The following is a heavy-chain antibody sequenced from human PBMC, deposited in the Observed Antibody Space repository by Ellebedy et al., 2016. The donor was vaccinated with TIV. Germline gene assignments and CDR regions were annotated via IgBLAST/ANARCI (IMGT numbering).Heavy chain of an antibody. D-gene: IGHD4-11*01. Sequence: SETLSLXXAVSDDSFISNVSSWNWIRQPPGKGLEWIGRVYFSGSTDYNPSLKGRLSMSVDMSKNQFYLKLSSVAAADTAVYYCARGTSEHDYSNYGWFDPWGQGTLVTVSS. J-gene: IGHJ5*02. CDR1: DDSFISNVSS. CDR2: VYFSGST. CDR3: ARGTSEHDYSNYGWFDP. V-gene: IGHV4-30-4*01.